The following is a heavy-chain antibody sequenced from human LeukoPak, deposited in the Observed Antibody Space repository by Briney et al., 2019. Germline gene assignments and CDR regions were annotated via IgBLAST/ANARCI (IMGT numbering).Heavy chain of an antibody. CDR3: ARSLSTDFDH. J-gene: IGHJ4*02. Sequence: PGGSLRLSCAASEFTFSTYAMSWVRQAPGKGLEWVSGISGSGSSTYYADSVKGRFTISRDNAKNSLYLQMNSLRVEDTAVYYCARSLSTDFDHWGQGTLVTVSS. V-gene: IGHV3-23*01. D-gene: IGHD5/OR15-5a*01. CDR1: EFTFSTYA. CDR2: ISGSGSST.